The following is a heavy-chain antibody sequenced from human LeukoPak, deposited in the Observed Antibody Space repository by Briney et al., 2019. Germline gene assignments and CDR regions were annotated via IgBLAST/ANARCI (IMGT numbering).Heavy chain of an antibody. J-gene: IGHJ4*02. V-gene: IGHV3-11*04. CDR3: ARNCGGDCLDY. CDR2: ISSSGSTI. Sequence: PGGSLRLSCAASGFTVSSNYMSWVRQAPGKGLEWVSYISSSGSTIYYADSVKGRFTISRDNAKNSLYLQMNSLRAEDTAVYYCARNCGGDCLDYWGQGTLVTVSS. D-gene: IGHD2-21*02. CDR1: GFTVSSNY.